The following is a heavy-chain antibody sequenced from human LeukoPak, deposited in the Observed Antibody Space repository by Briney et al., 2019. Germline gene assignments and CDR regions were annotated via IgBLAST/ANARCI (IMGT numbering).Heavy chain of an antibody. D-gene: IGHD3-22*01. CDR1: GGTFSSYA. V-gene: IGHV1-69*13. CDR2: IIPIFGTA. J-gene: IGHJ4*02. Sequence: ASVKVSCKASGGTFSSYAIGWVRQAPGQGLEWMGGIIPIFGTANYAQKFQGRVTITADESTSTAYMELSSLRSEDTAVYYCARDLDYYDSSGDDYWGQGTLVTVSS. CDR3: ARDLDYYDSSGDDY.